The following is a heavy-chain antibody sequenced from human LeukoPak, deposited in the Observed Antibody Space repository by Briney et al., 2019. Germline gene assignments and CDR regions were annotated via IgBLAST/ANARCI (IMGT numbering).Heavy chain of an antibody. CDR1: GYTFIGYY. J-gene: IGHJ3*02. D-gene: IGHD3-22*01. CDR2: SNPNSGDT. V-gene: IGHV1-2*02. Sequence: ASVKVSCTASGYTFIGYYMHWVRHAPGQGLEWMGWSNPNSGDTHYAQKFQGRVTMTRDTSINTAYMELSSLKSDDTAVYYCARDQPAVVWAFDIWGQGTMVTVSS. CDR3: ARDQPAVVWAFDI.